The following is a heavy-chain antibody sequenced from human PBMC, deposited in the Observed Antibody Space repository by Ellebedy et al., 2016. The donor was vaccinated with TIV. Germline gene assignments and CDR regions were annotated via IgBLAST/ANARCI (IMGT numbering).Heavy chain of an antibody. D-gene: IGHD3-10*01. J-gene: IGHJ3*02. V-gene: IGHV3-30*04. CDR2: ISYDGSNK. Sequence: GESLKISCAASAFTFSSYAIYWVRQAPGKGLEWVAVISYDGSNKYYADSVKGRFTISRDNADNSLYLQMNSLRAEDTALYYCARSGPPYGFDIWGQGTMVTVSS. CDR1: AFTFSSYA. CDR3: ARSGPPYGFDI.